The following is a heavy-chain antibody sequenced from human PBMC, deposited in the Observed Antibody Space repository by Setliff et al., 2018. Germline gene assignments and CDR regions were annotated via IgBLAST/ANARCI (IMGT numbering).Heavy chain of an antibody. V-gene: IGHV1-2*06. Sequence: ASVKVSCKASGYTFTDYYIHRVRQAPGQGLEWMGRINPDSGGTNYAQKFQGRVTMTRDTSITAAYMELSRLRSDDSAVYYCARGPSNYDLLTGCDCWGQGTLVTVS. CDR3: ARGPSNYDLLTGCDC. J-gene: IGHJ4*02. CDR1: GYTFTDYY. D-gene: IGHD3-9*01. CDR2: INPDSGGT.